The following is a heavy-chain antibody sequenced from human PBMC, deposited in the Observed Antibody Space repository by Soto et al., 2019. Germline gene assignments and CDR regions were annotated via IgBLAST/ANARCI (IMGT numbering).Heavy chain of an antibody. V-gene: IGHV3-7*01. CDR3: AREGYDFWSGYILMYFDY. CDR2: IKQDGSEK. J-gene: IGHJ4*02. CDR1: GFTFSSYW. D-gene: IGHD3-3*01. Sequence: RGSLRLSCAASGFTFSSYWMSWVRQAPGKGLEWVANIKQDGSEKYYVDSVKGRFTISRDNAKNSRYLQMNSLRAEDTAVYYCAREGYDFWSGYILMYFDYWGQGTLVTVSS.